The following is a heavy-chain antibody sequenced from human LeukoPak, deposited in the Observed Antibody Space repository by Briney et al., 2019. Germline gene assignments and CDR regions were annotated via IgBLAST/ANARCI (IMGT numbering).Heavy chain of an antibody. J-gene: IGHJ6*03. D-gene: IGHD1-26*01. CDR2: IYTSGST. CDR3: ARGGGLGAYYYYMDV. Sequence: SETLSLTCTVSGGSISSSSYYWGWIRQPPGKGLEWIGRIYTSGSTNYNPSLKSRVTISVDTSKNQFSLKLSSVTAADTAVYYCARGGGLGAYYYYMDVWGKGTTVTVSS. V-gene: IGHV4-39*07. CDR1: GGSISSSSYY.